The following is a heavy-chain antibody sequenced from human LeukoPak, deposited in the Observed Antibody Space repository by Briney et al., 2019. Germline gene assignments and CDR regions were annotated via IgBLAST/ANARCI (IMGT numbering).Heavy chain of an antibody. Sequence: GGSLRLSCAASGFTFNDYAMHWVRQAPGKGLEWVSGISWNSGSIVYGDSVKGRFTISRDNAKNSLCLQMNSLRAEDTALYYCAKDVDSDTSPGGLDIWGQGKMVTVSS. D-gene: IGHD3-22*01. CDR2: ISWNSGSI. CDR1: GFTFNDYA. V-gene: IGHV3-9*01. CDR3: AKDVDSDTSPGGLDI. J-gene: IGHJ3*02.